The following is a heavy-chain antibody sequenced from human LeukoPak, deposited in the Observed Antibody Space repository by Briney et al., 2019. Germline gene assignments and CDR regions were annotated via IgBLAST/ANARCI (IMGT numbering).Heavy chain of an antibody. CDR2: IKSKTDGGTT. Sequence: GGSLRLSCAASGFTFSNAWMSWVRQAPGKGLEWVGRIKSKTDGGTTDYAAPVKGRFTISRDDSKNTLYLQMNSLKTEDTAVYYCTTGITMVRGVIHLVDYWGQGTLVTVSS. D-gene: IGHD3-10*01. CDR3: TTGITMVRGVIHLVDY. J-gene: IGHJ4*02. CDR1: GFTFSNAW. V-gene: IGHV3-15*01.